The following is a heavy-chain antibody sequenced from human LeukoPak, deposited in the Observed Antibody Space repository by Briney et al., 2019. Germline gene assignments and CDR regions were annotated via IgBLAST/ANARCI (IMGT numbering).Heavy chain of an antibody. Sequence: ASVKVSCKASGYTFTGYYMHWVRQAPGQGLEWMGWINPNSGGTNYAQKFQGRVTMTRDTSISTAYMELSRLRSDDTAVYYCARAGVIYYDSSGYYFDYWAREPWSPSPQ. D-gene: IGHD3-22*01. CDR2: INPNSGGT. CDR3: ARAGVIYYDSSGYYFDY. CDR1: GYTFTGYY. V-gene: IGHV1-2*02. J-gene: IGHJ4*02.